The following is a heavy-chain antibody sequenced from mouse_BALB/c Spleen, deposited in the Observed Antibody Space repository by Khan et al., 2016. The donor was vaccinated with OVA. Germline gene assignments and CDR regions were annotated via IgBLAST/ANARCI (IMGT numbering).Heavy chain of an antibody. CDR2: INPSNGYT. Sequence: QVQLQQSGAELARPGASVKMSCKASGYTFTSYTIHWIKLRPGQGLEWIGYINPSNGYTNYNQKFKDKATLTADKSSTTAYMELSSLKSDDSALYNCVRDGAYHRNDGWFAYWGQGTLVTVSA. CDR3: VRDGAYHRNDGWFAY. V-gene: IGHV1-4*01. CDR1: GYTFTSYT. D-gene: IGHD2-14*01. J-gene: IGHJ3*01.